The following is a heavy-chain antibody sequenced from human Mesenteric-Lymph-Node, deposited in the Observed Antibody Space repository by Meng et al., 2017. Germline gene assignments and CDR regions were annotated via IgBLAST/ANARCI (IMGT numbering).Heavy chain of an antibody. CDR3: ARTASRGRSYYYFDC. J-gene: IGHJ4*02. V-gene: IGHV1-46*01. CDR2: INPSDGST. D-gene: IGHD2-21*02. CDR1: GYTFTSYA. Sequence: QVVLVQSGSELKKPGASVKVSCKASGYTFTSYAMNWVRQAPGQGLEWMGLINPSDGSTTYTQKFQGRVTMTRDTSTSKVYMELSSLRSDDTAVYYCARTASRGRSYYYFDCWGQGTLVTVSS.